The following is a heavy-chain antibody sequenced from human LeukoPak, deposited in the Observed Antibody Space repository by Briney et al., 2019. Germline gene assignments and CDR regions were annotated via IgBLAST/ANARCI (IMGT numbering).Heavy chain of an antibody. J-gene: IGHJ4*02. V-gene: IGHV1-18*01. CDR3: ARGGSSTGFDY. D-gene: IGHD1-26*01. Sequence: ASVKVSCKASGYTFCSYDFSWVRQAPGQGLEWVGWISRYNDKTNYAQHLQGRVTMTTDTSTSTTYVELRSLRSDDTAIYYCARGGSSTGFDYWGQGTLVTVSS. CDR2: ISRYNDKT. CDR1: GYTFCSYD.